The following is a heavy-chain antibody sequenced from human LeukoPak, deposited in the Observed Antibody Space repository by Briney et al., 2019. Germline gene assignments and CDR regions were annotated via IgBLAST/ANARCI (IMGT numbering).Heavy chain of an antibody. V-gene: IGHV4-59*08. CDR3: ARHGNIVVVVAARGFDP. D-gene: IGHD2-15*01. J-gene: IGHJ5*02. Sequence: SETLSLTRTVSGGSISTYYWSWIRQPAGTGLEWIGYIHYSGSTNYNPSLKSRVTISVDTSKNQFSLRLSSVTAADTAFYYCARHGNIVVVVAARGFDPWGQGTLVTVSS. CDR1: GGSISTYY. CDR2: IHYSGST.